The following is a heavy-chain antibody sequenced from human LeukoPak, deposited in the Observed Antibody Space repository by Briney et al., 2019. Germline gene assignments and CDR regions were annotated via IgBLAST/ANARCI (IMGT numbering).Heavy chain of an antibody. V-gene: IGHV3-7*01. CDR2: IKQDGSEK. Sequence: GGSLRLSCAASGFTFSSYWMSWVRQAPGKGLEWVANIKQDGSEKYYVDSVKGRFTISRDNAKNSLYLQMNSLRAEDTAVYYCAKGVPSIAVAGPDYWGQGTLVTVSS. J-gene: IGHJ4*02. CDR3: AKGVPSIAVAGPDY. CDR1: GFTFSSYW. D-gene: IGHD6-19*01.